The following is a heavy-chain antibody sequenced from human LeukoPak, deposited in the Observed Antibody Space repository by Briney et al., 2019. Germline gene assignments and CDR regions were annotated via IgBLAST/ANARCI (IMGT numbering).Heavy chain of an antibody. V-gene: IGHV3-23*01. J-gene: IGHJ4*02. CDR1: GFTFNSYA. D-gene: IGHD3-10*01. Sequence: GGSLRLSCAASGFTFNSYAMSWVRQAPGKGLEWVSTISGSGAKTYYADSVKGRFTISRDNSENTLYLQMNSLRADDTAVYYCAKELTLWFGEPIDYWGQGTLVTVSS. CDR3: AKELTLWFGEPIDY. CDR2: ISGSGAKT.